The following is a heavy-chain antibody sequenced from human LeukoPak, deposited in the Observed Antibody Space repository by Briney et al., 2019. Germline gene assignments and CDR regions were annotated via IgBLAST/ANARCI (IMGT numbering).Heavy chain of an antibody. J-gene: IGHJ4*02. V-gene: IGHV3-23*01. CDR3: AKDLDYATYGYYIDY. CDR2: IGAGGTFT. Sequence: GGSLRLSCTASGFTFSSYAMNWVRQAPGKGLEWVSGIGAGGTFTYYADSVKGRFTISRDNSRNTLYLQMNSLRADDTAVYYCAKDLDYATYGYYIDYWGQGTLVTASS. CDR1: GFTFSSYA. D-gene: IGHD4-17*01.